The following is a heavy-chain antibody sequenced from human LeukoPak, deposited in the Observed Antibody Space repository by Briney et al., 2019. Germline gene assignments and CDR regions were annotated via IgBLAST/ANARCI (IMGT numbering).Heavy chain of an antibody. Sequence: GGSQRLSCTASGFPCSSCRMNGARQAPGKGLEWVANIKQDGSDKYYVDSVKGRFTISRDNAKNSLYLQMNSMRAEDTAVYFWSRHLLCPFDIWGQGTMVTVSS. D-gene: IGHD2-21*01. CDR3: SRHLLCPFDI. CDR1: GFPCSSCR. J-gene: IGHJ3*02. V-gene: IGHV3-7*04. CDR2: IKQDGSDK.